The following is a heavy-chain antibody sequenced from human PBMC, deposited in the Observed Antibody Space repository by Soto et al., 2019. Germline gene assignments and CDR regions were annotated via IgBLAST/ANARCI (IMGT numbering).Heavy chain of an antibody. J-gene: IGHJ4*02. Sequence: EVQLVDSGGGLVQPGGSLRLSCAASGFIFSNYVMSWVRQAPGKGLEWVSSISDSGGTSYYADSVKGRFTISRDNSKNTLYLQMTSMRADDTDIYYCAKPTRALLTFDYWGQGPLVTVSS. CDR1: GFIFSNYV. CDR3: AKPTRALLTFDY. CDR2: ISDSGGTS. V-gene: IGHV3-23*04. D-gene: IGHD1-26*01.